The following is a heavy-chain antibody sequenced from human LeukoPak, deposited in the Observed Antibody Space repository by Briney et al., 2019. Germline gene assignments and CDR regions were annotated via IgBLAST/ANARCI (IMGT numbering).Heavy chain of an antibody. J-gene: IGHJ4*02. CDR3: ARESIAAAATGGFDY. Sequence: TSETLSLTCTVSGGSISSYYGSWIRQPAGKGLEWIGRIYTSGSTNYNPSLKSRVTISVDTSKNQFSLKLSSVTAADTAVYYCARESIAAAATGGFDYWGQGTLVTVSS. D-gene: IGHD6-13*01. CDR2: IYTSGST. CDR1: GGSISSYY. V-gene: IGHV4-4*07.